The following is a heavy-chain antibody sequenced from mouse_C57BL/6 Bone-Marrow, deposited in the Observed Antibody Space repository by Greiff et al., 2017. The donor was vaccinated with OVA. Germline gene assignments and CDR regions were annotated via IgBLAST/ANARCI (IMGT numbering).Heavy chain of an antibody. Sequence: QVQLQQSGPGLVQPSQRLSITCTVSGFSLTSSGVHWVRQSPGKGLEWLGVIWRGGSTAYNAAFMSRLSITKDNSKSQVFFKINSLQADDTAIYYCATSDYESWYFDVWGTGTTVTVSS. CDR1: GFSLTSSG. V-gene: IGHV2-5*01. D-gene: IGHD2-4*01. CDR2: IWRGGST. CDR3: ATSDYESWYFDV. J-gene: IGHJ1*03.